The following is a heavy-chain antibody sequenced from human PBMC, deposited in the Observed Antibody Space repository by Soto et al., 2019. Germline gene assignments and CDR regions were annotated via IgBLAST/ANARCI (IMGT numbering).Heavy chain of an antibody. Sequence: GGSLRLSCAASGFTFSDYYMSWIRQAPGKGLEWVSYISSSGSTIYYAGSVKGGFTISRDNAKNSLYLQMNSLRAEDTAVYYCARGGGDYYDSSGYYYYYGMGDWGQGTTVTVSS. CDR3: ARGGGDYYDSSGYYYYYGMGD. J-gene: IGHJ6*02. CDR2: ISSSGSTI. V-gene: IGHV3-11*01. D-gene: IGHD3-22*01. CDR1: GFTFSDYY.